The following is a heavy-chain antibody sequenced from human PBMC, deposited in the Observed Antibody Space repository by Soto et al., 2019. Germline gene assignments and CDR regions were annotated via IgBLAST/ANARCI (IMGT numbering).Heavy chain of an antibody. CDR3: AKVVDFWRAYDY. Sequence: QVQLVESGGGVVQPGRSLRLSCAASGFTFSSYAMHWVRQAPGKGLEWVAVISYDGSNKYYAESVKGRFTISRDNSKNTLYLQMNSLRAEDTAVYYCAKVVDFWRAYDYWGQGTLVTVSS. CDR2: ISYDGSNK. J-gene: IGHJ4*02. D-gene: IGHD3-3*01. CDR1: GFTFSSYA. V-gene: IGHV3-30-3*01.